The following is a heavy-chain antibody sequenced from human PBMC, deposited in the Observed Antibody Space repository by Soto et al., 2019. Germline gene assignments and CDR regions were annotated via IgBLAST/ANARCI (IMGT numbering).Heavy chain of an antibody. V-gene: IGHV4-59*01. CDR2: IYYSGST. J-gene: IGHJ3*02. CDR1: GGSISSYY. CDR3: GRDSGRNAFDI. Sequence: PSETLSLTCTVSGGSISSYYWSWIRQPPGKGLEWIGYIYYSGSTNYNPSLKSRVTISVDTSKNQFSLKLSSVTAADTAVYYCGRDSGRNAFDIWGQGTMVTVSS. D-gene: IGHD3-10*01.